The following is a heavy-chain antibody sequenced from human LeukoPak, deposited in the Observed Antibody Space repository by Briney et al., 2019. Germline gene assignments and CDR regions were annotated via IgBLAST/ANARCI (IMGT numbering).Heavy chain of an antibody. CDR1: GFTFSSYA. J-gene: IGHJ6*02. Sequence: SGGWVRLSCAASGFTFSSYAMSWVRQAPGKGLEWVSGISGSGGSTYYADSVKGRYTISRDNSKNTLYVQMNSLRAEDTAVYYCAEVPAAPGYYDYGMDVWGQGTTVTVSS. V-gene: IGHV3-23*01. CDR2: ISGSGGST. D-gene: IGHD2-2*01. CDR3: AEVPAAPGYYDYGMDV.